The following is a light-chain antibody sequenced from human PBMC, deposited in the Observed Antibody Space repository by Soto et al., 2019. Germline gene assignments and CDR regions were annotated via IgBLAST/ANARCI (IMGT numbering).Light chain of an antibody. CDR2: DAS. CDR3: QQRRNWPPVT. J-gene: IGKJ4*01. Sequence: EIVLTQSPATLSLSPGERATLSCRASQSINRHLAWYRQKPGQAPRLLIYDASNRATGIPARFSGSGSGTDFTLTISSLEPEDFGVYYCQQRRNWPPVTFGGGTKVESK. CDR1: QSINRH. V-gene: IGKV3-11*01.